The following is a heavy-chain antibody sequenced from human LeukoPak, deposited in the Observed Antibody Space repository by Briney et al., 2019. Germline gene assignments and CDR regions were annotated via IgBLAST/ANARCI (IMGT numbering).Heavy chain of an antibody. J-gene: IGHJ2*01. CDR2: ISYDGSNK. CDR3: ARVGTLDRGYWYFDL. Sequence: GGSLRLSCAASGFTFSSYAMSWVRQAPGKGLEWVAVISYDGSNKYYADSVKGRFTISRDNSKNTLYLQMNSLRAGDTAVYYCARVGTLDRGYWYFDLWGRGTQVTVSS. D-gene: IGHD1-1*01. CDR1: GFTFSSYA. V-gene: IGHV3-30-3*01.